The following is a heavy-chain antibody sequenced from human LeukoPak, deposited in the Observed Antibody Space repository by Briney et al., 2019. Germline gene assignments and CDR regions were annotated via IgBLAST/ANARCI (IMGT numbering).Heavy chain of an antibody. J-gene: IGHJ3*02. CDR1: GASVTNDY. Sequence: SETLSLTCSVSGASVTNDYWTWIRQPPGQGLEWIGYMSYSGRTTYNPSLKSRVTISVDTSKNQFSLKLSSVTAADTAVYYCASQAGVTAIHYAFDIWGQGTMVTVSS. CDR2: MSYSGRT. CDR3: ASQAGVTAIHYAFDI. V-gene: IGHV4-59*02. D-gene: IGHD2-21*02.